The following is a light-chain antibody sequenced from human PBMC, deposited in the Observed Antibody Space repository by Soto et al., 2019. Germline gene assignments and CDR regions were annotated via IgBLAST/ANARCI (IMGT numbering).Light chain of an antibody. Sequence: IQLTQSPSSLSASVGDRVTITCRASQGISSNLAWYQQKPGKAPKLLIYTASTLQSGVPSRFSGSGSGTDFTFTINSLQPEDIATYYCQQHDNLPLTFGGGTKVDIK. CDR1: QGISSN. V-gene: IGKV1-9*01. J-gene: IGKJ4*01. CDR3: QQHDNLPLT. CDR2: TAS.